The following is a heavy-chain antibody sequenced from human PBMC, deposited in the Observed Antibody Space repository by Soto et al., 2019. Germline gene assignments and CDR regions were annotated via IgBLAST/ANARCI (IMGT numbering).Heavy chain of an antibody. V-gene: IGHV5-10-1*01. CDR3: ARLSTVLCTKTACQHYFGMDV. Sequence: GESLKISCQASGYTFSAFWITWGRQMPGKGLEWMATIDPRDSYSNYSLSFQGHVTISADKSIGSAYLHWSTLEASDTAIYYCARLSTVLCTKTACQHYFGMDVWGQGATVTVSS. CDR1: GYTFSAFW. CDR2: IDPRDSYS. J-gene: IGHJ6*01. D-gene: IGHD2-2*01.